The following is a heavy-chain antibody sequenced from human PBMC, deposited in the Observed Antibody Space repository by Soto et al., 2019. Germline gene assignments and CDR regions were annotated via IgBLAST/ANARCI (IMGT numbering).Heavy chain of an antibody. J-gene: IGHJ3*02. D-gene: IGHD2-8*01. CDR1: GFTFSSYA. V-gene: IGHV3-23*01. CDR3: AKDPPLLRTRPNVAFAI. Sequence: PGGSLRLSCAASGFTFSSYAMSWVRQAPGKGLEWVSAISGSGGSTYYADSVKGRFTISRDNSKNTLYLQMTRLRAEDTTVYYFAKDPPLLRTRPNVAFAIWGQGTMVTVSS. CDR2: ISGSGGST.